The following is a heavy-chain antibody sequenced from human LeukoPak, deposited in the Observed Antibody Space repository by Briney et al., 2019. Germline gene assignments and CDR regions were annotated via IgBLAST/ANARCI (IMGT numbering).Heavy chain of an antibody. CDR2: ISSNGGST. CDR3: VRDRMFAFDL. Sequence: GGSLRLSCSASGFTFNSYVMHWVRQAPGKGLEYVSAISSNGGSTYYADSVKGRFTISRDNSKNTLYLQMSSLRGEDTAVYFCVRDRMFAFDLWGQGTMVTVSS. CDR1: GFTFNSYV. J-gene: IGHJ3*01. D-gene: IGHD1-14*01. V-gene: IGHV3-64D*09.